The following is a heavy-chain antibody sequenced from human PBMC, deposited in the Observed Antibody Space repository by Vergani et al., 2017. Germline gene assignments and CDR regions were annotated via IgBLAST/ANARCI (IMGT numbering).Heavy chain of an antibody. J-gene: IGHJ6*02. CDR3: ARDTVVTAIRYYYYYGMDV. V-gene: IGHV1-3*01. CDR2: INAGNGNT. CDR1: GYTFTSYA. D-gene: IGHD2-21*02. Sequence: QVQLVQSGAEVKKPGASVKVSCKASGYTFTSYAMHWVRQAPGQRLECIGWINAGNGNTKYSQKFQGRVTITRDTSASTAYMELSSLRSEDTAVYYCARDTVVTAIRYYYYYGMDVWGQGTTVTVSS.